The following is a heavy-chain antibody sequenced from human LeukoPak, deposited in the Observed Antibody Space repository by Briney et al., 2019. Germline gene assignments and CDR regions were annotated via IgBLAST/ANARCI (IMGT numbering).Heavy chain of an antibody. D-gene: IGHD1-7*01. CDR2: INPSGGST. V-gene: IGHV1-46*01. CDR1: GYTFTSYD. J-gene: IGHJ4*02. Sequence: GGSVKVSCKASGYTFTSYDINWVRQAPGQGLEWMGIINPSGGSTSYAQKFQGRVTMTRDTSTSTVYMELSSLRSEDTAVYYCARAGRITGTTLPDYWGQGTLVTVSS. CDR3: ARAGRITGTTLPDY.